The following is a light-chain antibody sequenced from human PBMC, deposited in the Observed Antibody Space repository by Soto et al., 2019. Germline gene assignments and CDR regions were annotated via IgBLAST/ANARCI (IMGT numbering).Light chain of an antibody. Sequence: EIVMTQSPATLSVSPGEGATLSCRASQSVSINLAWYQQKPGQAPRLLIYGASTRATGIPARFSGSGSGTDFTLTISRLEPEDFAVYYCQQYDRWPVTFGGGTKVDIK. V-gene: IGKV3-15*01. J-gene: IGKJ4*01. CDR2: GAS. CDR1: QSVSIN. CDR3: QQYDRWPVT.